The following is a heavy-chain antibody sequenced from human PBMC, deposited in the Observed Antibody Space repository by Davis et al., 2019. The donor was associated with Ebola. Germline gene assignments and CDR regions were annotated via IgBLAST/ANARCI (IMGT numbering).Heavy chain of an antibody. D-gene: IGHD1-20*01. J-gene: IGHJ3*02. Sequence: GESLKISCKTSGYIFTTYWIAWVRQMPGKGLEWMGIIYTGDSDTRYSPSFRGQVTISAGKSIKTAFLQWSSLKASDTAMYYCASLRRTITGMDDAFDIWGQGTMVTVSS. CDR3: ASLRRTITGMDDAFDI. CDR1: GYIFTTYW. CDR2: IYTGDSDT. V-gene: IGHV5-51*01.